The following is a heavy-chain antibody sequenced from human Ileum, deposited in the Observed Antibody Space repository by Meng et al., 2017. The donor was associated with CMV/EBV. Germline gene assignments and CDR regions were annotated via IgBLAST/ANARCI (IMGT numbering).Heavy chain of an antibody. J-gene: IGHJ4*02. CDR2: IWYDVNRK. D-gene: IGHD3-22*01. CDR3: ARDNDGSSHYSQFDY. Sequence: SGCALNSYGIHWGRQFPGKGLEWVAVIWYDVNRKYFADSVQSRFSISRDDSKNTVYLQMNSLRAEDTAVYYCARDNDGSSHYSQFDYWGQGTLVTVSS. CDR1: GCALNSYG. V-gene: IGHV3-33*01.